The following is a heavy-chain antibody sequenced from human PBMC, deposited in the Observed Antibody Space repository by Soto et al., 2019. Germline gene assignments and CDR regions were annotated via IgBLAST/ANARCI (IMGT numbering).Heavy chain of an antibody. Sequence: EVQLLESGGGLVQPGESLRLSCAASGFTFSSYAMSWVRQAPGKGLEWVSVISGSDDSTYYADSVKGRFTIPRDNSKNTLYMKRNSLRAEDRAVYYCAKGTRSPTFDYGGRGPLVTVPS. CDR3: AKGTRSPTFDY. D-gene: IGHD6-6*01. CDR1: GFTFSSYA. CDR2: ISGSDDST. V-gene: IGHV3-23*01. J-gene: IGHJ4*02.